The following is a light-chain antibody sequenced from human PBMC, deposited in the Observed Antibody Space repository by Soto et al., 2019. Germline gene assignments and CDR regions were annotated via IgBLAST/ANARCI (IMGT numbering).Light chain of an antibody. CDR3: QQYNNLPLT. CDR1: QTISSW. V-gene: IGKV1-5*03. J-gene: IGKJ4*01. CDR2: KAS. Sequence: DIQMTQSPSTLSGSVGDRVTITCRASQTISSWLAWYQQKPGKAPKLLIYKASTLKSGVPSRFSGSGSGTHFTFTISSLQPEDIATYYCQQYNNLPLTFGGGTKVDIK.